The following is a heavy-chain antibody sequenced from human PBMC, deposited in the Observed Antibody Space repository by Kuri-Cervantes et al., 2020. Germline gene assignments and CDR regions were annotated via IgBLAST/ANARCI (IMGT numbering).Heavy chain of an antibody. D-gene: IGHD2-15*01. CDR2: INPNSGGT. J-gene: IGHJ4*02. V-gene: IGHV1-2*02. CDR3: ARGPPRGCSGGSCPTVFDY. Sequence: GGSLRLSCAASGFTFSSYGMHWVRQAPGQGLEWMGWINPNSGGTNYAQKFQGRVTMTRDTSISTAYMELSRLRSDDTAVYYCARGPPRGCSGGSCPTVFDYWGQGTLVTVSS. CDR1: GFTFSSYG.